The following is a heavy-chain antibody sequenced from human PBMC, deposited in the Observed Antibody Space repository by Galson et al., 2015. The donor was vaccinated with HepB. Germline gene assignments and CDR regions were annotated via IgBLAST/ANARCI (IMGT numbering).Heavy chain of an antibody. V-gene: IGHV3-48*03. D-gene: IGHD6-6*01. CDR3: ARDEGSSSSDYYGMDV. CDR1: GFTFSSYE. CDR2: ISSSGSTI. Sequence: SLRLSCAASGFTFSSYEMNWVRQAPGKGLEWVSYISSSGSTIYYADSVKGRFTISRDNAKNSLYLQMNSLRAEDTAVYYCARDEGSSSSDYYGMDVWGQGTTVTVSS. J-gene: IGHJ6*02.